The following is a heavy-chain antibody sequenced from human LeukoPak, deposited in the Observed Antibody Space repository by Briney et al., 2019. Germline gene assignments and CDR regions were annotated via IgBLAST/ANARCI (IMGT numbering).Heavy chain of an antibody. CDR1: GYSFITYW. V-gene: IGHV5-51*01. CDR2: IYPADSDT. Sequence: LGESLKISCKGSGYSFITYWISWVRQMPGKGLEWMGIIYPADSDTTYSPSFQGQVTISADKSLSTAYLQWSSLKASDTAMYYCARPRMWGTSGWPDHWGQGTLVTVSS. D-gene: IGHD6-19*01. J-gene: IGHJ4*02. CDR3: ARPRMWGTSGWPDH.